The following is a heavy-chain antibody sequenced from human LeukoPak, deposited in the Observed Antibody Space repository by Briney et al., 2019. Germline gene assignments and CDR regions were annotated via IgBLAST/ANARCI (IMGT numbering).Heavy chain of an antibody. V-gene: IGHV3-23*01. J-gene: IGHJ4*02. CDR1: GFTFSSYA. Sequence: GGSLRLSCAASGFTFSSYAMSWVRQAPGKGLEWISTISGSGSTTYHGDSVKGRFTISRDSSKNTLDLQMNSLRAEDTAVYYCAKKGSRTIATGGFDCWGQGTLVIVSS. CDR3: AKKGSRTIATGGFDC. CDR2: ISGSGSTT. D-gene: IGHD6-13*01.